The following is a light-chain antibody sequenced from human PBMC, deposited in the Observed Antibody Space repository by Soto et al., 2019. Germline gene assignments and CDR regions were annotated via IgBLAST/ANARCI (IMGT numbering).Light chain of an antibody. CDR2: GAS. CDR1: QSVSSSY. Sequence: EIVLTQSPGTLSLSPGERATLSCRASQSVSSSYLAWYQQKPGQAPRLLIYGASSRATGIPDRFSGSGSGADFTLSITRLEPEDFALYYCQQYGSTPLTFGGGTKVAIK. CDR3: QQYGSTPLT. J-gene: IGKJ4*01. V-gene: IGKV3-20*01.